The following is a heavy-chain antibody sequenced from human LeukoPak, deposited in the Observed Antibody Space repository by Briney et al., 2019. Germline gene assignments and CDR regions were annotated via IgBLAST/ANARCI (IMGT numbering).Heavy chain of an antibody. CDR1: GFTFSSYA. V-gene: IGHV3-74*01. CDR2: INTDGSST. J-gene: IGHJ4*02. CDR3: ARIGPTVTSLN. Sequence: GGSLRLSCAASGFTFSSYAMSWGRHAPGKGLVWVSRINTDGSSTSYADSVKGRFTISRDNAKNTLYLQMNSLRAEDTAVYYCARIGPTVTSLNWGQGTLVTVSS. D-gene: IGHD4-17*01.